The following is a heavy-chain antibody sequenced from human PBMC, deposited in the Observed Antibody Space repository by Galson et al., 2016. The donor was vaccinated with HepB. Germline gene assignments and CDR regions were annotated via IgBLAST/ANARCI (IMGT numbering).Heavy chain of an antibody. D-gene: IGHD6-19*01. V-gene: IGHV3-23*01. CDR3: AKLPYSSGWYFDS. CDR1: GFTFSSYA. Sequence: SLRLSCAASGFTFSSYAMSWVRQAPGKGLEWVSSIIVSGDNTYYADSVKGRFTISRDNPKNTLYLHKNSLRAEDTAVYCCAKLPYSSGWYFDSWGQGALVTVSS. CDR2: IIVSGDNT. J-gene: IGHJ4*02.